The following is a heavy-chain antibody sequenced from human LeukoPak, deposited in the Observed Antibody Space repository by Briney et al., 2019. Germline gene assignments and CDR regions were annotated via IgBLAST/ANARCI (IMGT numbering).Heavy chain of an antibody. V-gene: IGHV3-21*01. D-gene: IGHD3-10*01. J-gene: IGHJ3*02. CDR3: ARDRVWFGELLYPRAFDI. CDR1: GFTFSSYS. Sequence: RPGGSLRLSCAASGFTFSSYSMNWVRQAPGKGLEWVSSISSSSYIYYADSVKGRFTISRDNAKNSLYLQMNSLRAEDTAVYYCARDRVWFGELLYPRAFDIWGQGTMVTVSS. CDR2: ISSSSYI.